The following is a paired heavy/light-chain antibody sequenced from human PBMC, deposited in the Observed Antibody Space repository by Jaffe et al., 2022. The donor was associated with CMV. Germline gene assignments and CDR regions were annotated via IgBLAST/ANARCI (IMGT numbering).Light chain of an antibody. V-gene: IGKV1-9*01. CDR3: QQLSTYPWT. CDR2: SAS. Sequence: IQLTQSPSSLSASVGDRVTFTCRASQGINSYLAWYQQKPGRAPKLLIYSASTLHSGVPSRFSGSGFGTDFTLTISSLQPEDFATYYCQQLSTYPWTFGQGTKVEI. CDR1: QGINSY. J-gene: IGKJ1*01.
Heavy chain of an antibody. V-gene: IGHV1-2*02. D-gene: IGHD6-13*01. Sequence: QVQLVQSGAEVKEPGASVKVSCKASGYTFTGYYMHWVRQAPGQGPEWMGWINPNSGGTNYAQNFQGRVIMTRDTSISTAYVELSELTSDDTAVYYCARGAAAGSFYYFYYMDVWGKGTTVIVSS. CDR3: ARGAAAGSFYYFYYMDV. CDR1: GYTFTGYY. J-gene: IGHJ6*04. CDR2: INPNSGGT.